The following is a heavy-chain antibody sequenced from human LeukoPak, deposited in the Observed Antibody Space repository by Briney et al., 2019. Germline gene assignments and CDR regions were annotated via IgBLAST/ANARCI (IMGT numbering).Heavy chain of an antibody. D-gene: IGHD1-26*01. V-gene: IGHV1-46*01. CDR2: INPSGGST. J-gene: IGHJ3*02. Sequence: ASVKVSCKASGYTFTSYYIHWVRQAPGQGLEWMGLINPSGGSTNYAQKFQGRVTMTRDTSTSTVYMELSSLRSEDTAVYYCASESGSYLGAIDIWGQGTMVTVSS. CDR1: GYTFTSYY. CDR3: ASESGSYLGAIDI.